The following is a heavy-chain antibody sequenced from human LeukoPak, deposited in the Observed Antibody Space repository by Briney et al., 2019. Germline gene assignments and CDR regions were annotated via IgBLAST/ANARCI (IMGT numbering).Heavy chain of an antibody. V-gene: IGHV3-30-3*02. CDR2: ISYDGSNK. D-gene: IGHD3-10*01. Sequence: GGSLRLSCVASGFTFSSYAMHWVRQAPGKGLEWVAVISYDGSNKYYADSVRGRFTISRDNSKNTLYLQMNSLRAEDTAVYYCAKSRLWFADNDAFDIWGQGTMVTVSS. CDR1: GFTFSSYA. CDR3: AKSRLWFADNDAFDI. J-gene: IGHJ3*02.